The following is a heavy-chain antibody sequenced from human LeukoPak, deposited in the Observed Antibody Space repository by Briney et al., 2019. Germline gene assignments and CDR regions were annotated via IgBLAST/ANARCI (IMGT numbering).Heavy chain of an antibody. CDR3: ARDRSSSWYYYGIDV. D-gene: IGHD6-13*01. V-gene: IGHV3-30-3*01. CDR2: MSYDGSNK. Sequence: GGSLRLSCAASGFTFSNYAMHWVRPAPGKGLEWVAVMSYDGSNKYYADSVKGRFTISRNNSKNTLYLQMNSLRAEDTAVYYCARDRSSSWYYYGIDVWGQGTTVTVSS. J-gene: IGHJ6*02. CDR1: GFTFSNYA.